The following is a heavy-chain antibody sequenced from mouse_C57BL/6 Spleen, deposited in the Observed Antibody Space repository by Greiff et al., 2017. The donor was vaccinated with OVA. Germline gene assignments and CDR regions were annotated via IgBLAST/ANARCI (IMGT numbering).Heavy chain of an antibody. Sequence: EVQLKESGPELVKPGASVKIPCKASGYTFTDYNMDWVKQSHGKSLEWIGDINPNNGGTIYNQKFKGKATLTVDKSSSTAYMELRSLTSEDTAVYYCARSAYYYGSSWVFDYWGQGTTLTVSS. CDR3: ARSAYYYGSSWVFDY. CDR1: GYTFTDYN. V-gene: IGHV1-18*01. D-gene: IGHD1-1*01. J-gene: IGHJ2*01. CDR2: INPNNGGT.